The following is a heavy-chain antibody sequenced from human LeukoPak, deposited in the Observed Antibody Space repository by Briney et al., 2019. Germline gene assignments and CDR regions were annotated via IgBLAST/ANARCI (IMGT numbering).Heavy chain of an antibody. Sequence: SETLSLTCTVSGGSISSYYWSWIRQPPGKGLEWIGYIYYSGSTNYNPSLKSRVTISVDTSKNQFSLRLSSVTAADTAVYYCARLPYSSHLLYVDYWGQGTLVTVSS. V-gene: IGHV4-59*08. J-gene: IGHJ4*02. CDR2: IYYSGST. CDR1: GGSISSYY. D-gene: IGHD6-13*01. CDR3: ARLPYSSHLLYVDY.